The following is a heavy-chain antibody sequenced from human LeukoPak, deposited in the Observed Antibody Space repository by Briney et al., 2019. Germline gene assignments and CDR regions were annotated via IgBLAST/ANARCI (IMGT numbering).Heavy chain of an antibody. J-gene: IGHJ4*02. D-gene: IGHD6-19*01. V-gene: IGHV3-7*01. CDR3: VRDPGIAVGKHFDY. CDR2: MKEDGSDI. CDR1: GFPFDRQT. Sequence: GGSLRLSCAASGFPFDRQTMSWVRQAPGKGLEWVAKMKEDGSDINYVDSVRGRFTISRDNAKDSVFLQMNSLRAEDTAVYYCVRDPGIAVGKHFDYWGQGTLVTVSS.